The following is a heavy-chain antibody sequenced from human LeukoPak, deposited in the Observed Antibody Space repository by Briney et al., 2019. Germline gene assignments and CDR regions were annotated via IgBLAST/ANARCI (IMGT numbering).Heavy chain of an antibody. CDR3: ASSRGYSSSLWYYYMDV. J-gene: IGHJ6*03. D-gene: IGHD6-13*01. CDR1: GGTFSGYY. V-gene: IGHV4-34*01. CDR2: INHSGTT. Sequence: PSETLSLTCAVYGGTFSGYYWSWLRQPPGEGLDWGGEINHSGTTNYNPSLKSRVSISIDTSKNQFSLKVRSVTAADTGVYYCASSRGYSSSLWYYYMDVWGKGTTVTVSS.